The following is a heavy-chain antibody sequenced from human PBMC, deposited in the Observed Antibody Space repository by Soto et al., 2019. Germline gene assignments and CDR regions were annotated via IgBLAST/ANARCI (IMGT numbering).Heavy chain of an antibody. CDR2: IDPSDSYT. D-gene: IGHD2-21*02. J-gene: IGHJ6*02. V-gene: IGHV5-10-1*01. Sequence: PGASLTISCKCSGYTFTSYWISWVRQMPGKGLEWMGRIDPSDSYTNYSPSFQGHVTISADKSISTAYLQWSSLKASDTAMYYCASGGDYYYYYGMDVWGQGTTVTVSS. CDR1: GYTFTSYW. CDR3: ASGGDYYYYYGMDV.